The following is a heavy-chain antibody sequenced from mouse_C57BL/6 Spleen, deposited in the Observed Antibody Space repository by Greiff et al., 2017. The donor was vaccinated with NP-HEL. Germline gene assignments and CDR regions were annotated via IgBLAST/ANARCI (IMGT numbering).Heavy chain of an antibody. CDR2: ISDGGSYT. CDR3: ARDYYGSSHYYYAMDY. J-gene: IGHJ4*01. D-gene: IGHD1-1*01. V-gene: IGHV5-4*01. CDR1: GFTFSSYA. Sequence: EVQVVESGGGLVKPGGSLKLSCAASGFTFSSYAMSWVRQTPEKRLEWVATISDGGSYTYYPDNVQGRFTISRDNAKNNLYLQMSHLKSEDTAMYYCARDYYGSSHYYYAMDYWGQGTSVTVSS.